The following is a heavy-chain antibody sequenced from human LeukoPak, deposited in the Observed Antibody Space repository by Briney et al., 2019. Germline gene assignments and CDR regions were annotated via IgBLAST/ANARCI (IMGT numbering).Heavy chain of an antibody. J-gene: IGHJ4*02. D-gene: IGHD6-19*01. CDR2: TNPNSGGT. CDR1: GDTFTNNY. Sequence: GASVKVSCKASGDTFTNNYGVSWVRQAPGQGLEWRGWTNPNSGGTNYAQKFQGRVTMTRDTSISTAYMELSRLRSDDTAVYYCARASYAVAADYWGQGTLVTVSS. V-gene: IGHV1-2*02. CDR3: ARASYAVAADY.